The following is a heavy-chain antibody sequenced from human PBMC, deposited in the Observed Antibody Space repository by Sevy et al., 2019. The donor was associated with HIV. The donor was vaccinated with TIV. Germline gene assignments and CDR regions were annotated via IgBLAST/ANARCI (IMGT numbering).Heavy chain of an antibody. J-gene: IGHJ6*02. D-gene: IGHD3-3*01. Sequence: APVKVSCKASGYTFTSYDINWVRQATGQGLEWMGWMNPNSGNTGYAQKFQGRVTMTRNTSISTAYMELSSLRSEDTAVYYCARWRRGLYYDFWSGYPGINAHYYYYGMDVWGQGTTVTVSS. CDR1: GYTFTSYD. CDR2: MNPNSGNT. CDR3: ARWRRGLYYDFWSGYPGINAHYYYYGMDV. V-gene: IGHV1-8*01.